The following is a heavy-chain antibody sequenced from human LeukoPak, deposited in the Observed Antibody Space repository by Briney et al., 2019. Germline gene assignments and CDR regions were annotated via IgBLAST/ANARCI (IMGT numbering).Heavy chain of an antibody. CDR3: ARGGFGTIIAAAGSPFDY. CDR1: GYSFTDYY. J-gene: IGHJ4*02. Sequence: ASVKVSCKASGYSFTDYYINWVRQAPGQGLEWMGWINTNTGNPTYAQGFTGRFVFSLDTSVSTAYLQISSLKAEDTAVYYCARGGFGTIIAAAGSPFDYWGQGTLVTVSS. V-gene: IGHV7-4-1*02. D-gene: IGHD6-13*01. CDR2: INTNTGNP.